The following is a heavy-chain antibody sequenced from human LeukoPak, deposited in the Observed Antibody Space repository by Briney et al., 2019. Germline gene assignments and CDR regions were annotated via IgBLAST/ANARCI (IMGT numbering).Heavy chain of an antibody. CDR3: PRYLSGGFDS. J-gene: IGHJ4*02. CDR1: GFTFNNYW. D-gene: IGHD2-15*01. Sequence: GGSLGLSCVGSGFTFNNYWMLWVRQAPGKGLVWVSRTNTDGTTTSYADSVKGRFTFSRDNAKNTLYLQMNSLRAEDTAVYYGPRYLSGGFDSWGQGTLVTVSS. CDR2: TNTDGTTT. V-gene: IGHV3-74*01.